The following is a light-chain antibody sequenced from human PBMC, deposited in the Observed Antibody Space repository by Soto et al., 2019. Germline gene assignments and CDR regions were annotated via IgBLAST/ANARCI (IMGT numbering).Light chain of an antibody. J-gene: IGKJ1*01. V-gene: IGKV1-9*01. CDR1: PAIASF. Sequence: IQLTQSPSSLSASVGDRVTITCRASPAIASFLAWYQQKPGTAPKLLIYGASTLQSGVPSRFSGSRSVTDYTLTIGSLQPEDFATYYCQQLNGSPWTFGQGTKVEV. CDR2: GAS. CDR3: QQLNGSPWT.